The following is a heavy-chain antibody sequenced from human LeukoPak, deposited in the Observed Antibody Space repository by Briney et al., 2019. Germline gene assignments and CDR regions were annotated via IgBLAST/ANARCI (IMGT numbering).Heavy chain of an antibody. Sequence: SGGSLRLSCAASGFTFSSYAMNWVRQAPGKGLEWVSVISGSGGSTYYADSVKGRFTISRDNSKNTLDLQMNSLRAEDTAVYYCAKRLEGDWSSWDYFDYWGQGTLVTVSS. D-gene: IGHD2-21*02. CDR2: ISGSGGST. CDR3: AKRLEGDWSSWDYFDY. CDR1: GFTFSSYA. V-gene: IGHV3-23*01. J-gene: IGHJ4*02.